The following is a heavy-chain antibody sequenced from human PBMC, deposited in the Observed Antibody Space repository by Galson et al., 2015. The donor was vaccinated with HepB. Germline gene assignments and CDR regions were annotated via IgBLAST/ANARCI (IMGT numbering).Heavy chain of an antibody. V-gene: IGHV1-46*03. Sequence: SVKVSCKASGYTFTSYYMHWVRQAPGQGLEWMGIINPSGGSTSYAQKFQGRVTMTRDTSTSTVYMELSSLRSEDTAVYYCARGEFVVVVAATLVYWGQGTLVTVSS. D-gene: IGHD2-15*01. CDR3: ARGEFVVVVAATLVY. CDR2: INPSGGST. J-gene: IGHJ4*02. CDR1: GYTFTSYY.